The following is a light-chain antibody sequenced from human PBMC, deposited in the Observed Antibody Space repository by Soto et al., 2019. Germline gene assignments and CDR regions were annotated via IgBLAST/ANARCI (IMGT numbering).Light chain of an antibody. CDR2: EVS. V-gene: IGLV2-14*01. CDR1: SSDVGGYNY. J-gene: IGLJ1*01. CDR3: SSYTSSSTPYV. Sequence: QSALTQPASVSGSPGQSITISCTGTSSDVGGYNYVSWYQQQPGKATKLMIYEVSNRPSGVSNRFSGSKSGNTASLTISGLQAEDEADYYCSSYTSSSTPYVFGTGTKLTVL.